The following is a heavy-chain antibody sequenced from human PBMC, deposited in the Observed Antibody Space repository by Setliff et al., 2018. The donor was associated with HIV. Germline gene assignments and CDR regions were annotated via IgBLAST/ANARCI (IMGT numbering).Heavy chain of an antibody. CDR2: IYTSGTT. J-gene: IGHJ3*02. D-gene: IGHD2-2*01. Sequence: SETLSLTCTVSGGSISSGGFYWYWIRQPAGKGLEWIGRIYTSGTTNYNPSLKSRVTISMDTSKSQFPPRLTPVTAADTAVYYCAGQDIGAVPALGAFDIWGQGTMVTVSS. CDR1: GGSISSGGFY. CDR3: AGQDIGAVPALGAFDI. V-gene: IGHV4-61*02.